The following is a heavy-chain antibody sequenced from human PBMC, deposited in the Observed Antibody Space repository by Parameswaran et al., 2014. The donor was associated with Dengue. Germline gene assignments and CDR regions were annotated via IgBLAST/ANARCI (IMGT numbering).Heavy chain of an antibody. CDR3: ASLAGAFDI. Sequence: WIRQPPGKGLEWVSSISSSSSYIYYADSVKGRFTISRDNAKNSLYLQMNSLRAEDTAVYYCASLAGAFDIWGQGTMVTVSS. V-gene: IGHV3-21*01. J-gene: IGHJ3*02. CDR2: ISSSSSYI. D-gene: IGHD3-16*01.